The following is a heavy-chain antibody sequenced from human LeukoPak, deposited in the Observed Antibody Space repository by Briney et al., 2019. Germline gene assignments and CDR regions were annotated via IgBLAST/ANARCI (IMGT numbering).Heavy chain of an antibody. J-gene: IGHJ5*02. CDR3: ARDLRGYCSGGSCNWFDP. CDR1: GYSISSGYY. Sequence: SETLSLTCTVSGYSISSGYYWGWIRQPPGKGLEWIGSIYHSGSTYYNPSLKSRVTISADTSKNQFSLKLSSVTAADTAVYYCARDLRGYCSGGSCNWFDPWGQGTLVTVSS. CDR2: IYHSGST. V-gene: IGHV4-38-2*02. D-gene: IGHD2-15*01.